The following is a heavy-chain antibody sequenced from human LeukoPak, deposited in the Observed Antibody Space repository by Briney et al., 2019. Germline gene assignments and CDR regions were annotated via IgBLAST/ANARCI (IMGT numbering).Heavy chain of an antibody. CDR2: INHSGST. D-gene: IGHD4-17*01. V-gene: IGHV4-34*01. Sequence: PSETLSLTCAVYGGSFSGYYWSWIRQPPGKGLEWIGEINHSGSTNYNPSLKSRVTISVDTSKHQFSLKLSSVTAADTAVYYCARGLYDSGDYYYGMDVWGQGTTVTVSS. CDR3: ARGLYDSGDYYYGMDV. J-gene: IGHJ6*02. CDR1: GGSFSGYY.